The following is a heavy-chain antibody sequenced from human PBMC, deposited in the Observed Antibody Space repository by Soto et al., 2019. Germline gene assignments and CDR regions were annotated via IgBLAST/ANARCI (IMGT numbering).Heavy chain of an antibody. CDR2: IGTAGDT. J-gene: IGHJ6*02. V-gene: IGHV3-13*01. CDR1: GFTFSSYD. Sequence: GGSLRLSCAASGFTFSSYDMHWVRQATGKGLEWVSAIGTAGDTYYPGSVKGRFTISRENAKNSLYLQMNSLRAGDTAVYYCARGPPYYDFWSGLGMDVWGQGTTVTVSS. CDR3: ARGPPYYDFWSGLGMDV. D-gene: IGHD3-3*01.